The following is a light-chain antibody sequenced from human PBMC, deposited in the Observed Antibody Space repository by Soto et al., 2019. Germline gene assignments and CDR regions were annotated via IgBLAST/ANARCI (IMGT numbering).Light chain of an antibody. V-gene: IGKV3-15*01. CDR2: DTS. CDR1: ESVGSK. Sequence: EIVTTQSPVTLSVSPGERATLSCRASESVGSKLAWYQQKPGQAPRLVIYDTSTRATGIPARFSGSGSGAEFTLTISSLQSADFAVYYCQQYRTWPSGTFGQGTKVEIK. CDR3: QQYRTWPSGT. J-gene: IGKJ1*01.